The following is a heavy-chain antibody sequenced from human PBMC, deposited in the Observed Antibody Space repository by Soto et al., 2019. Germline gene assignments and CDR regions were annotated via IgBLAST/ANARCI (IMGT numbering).Heavy chain of an antibody. CDR2: ISSSSSYI. V-gene: IGHV3-21*01. J-gene: IGHJ4*02. CDR3: SRDQGAGDSKSLDY. CDR1: GFTFSSYS. Sequence: EVQLVESGGGLVKPGGSLRLSCAASGFTFSSYSMNWVRQAPGKGLEWVSSISSSSSYIYYADSVKGRFTISRDNAKNSLYLQKNSLRAEDTAVYYCSRDQGAGDSKSLDYWGQGTLVTVSS. D-gene: IGHD3-22*01.